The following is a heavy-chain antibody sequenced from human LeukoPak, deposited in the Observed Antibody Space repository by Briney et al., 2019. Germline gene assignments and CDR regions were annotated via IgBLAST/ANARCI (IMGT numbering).Heavy chain of an antibody. CDR1: GYTFTNNY. CDR3: ARYPLLSGRDGYNARWFDP. D-gene: IGHD5-24*01. V-gene: IGHV1-46*01. CDR2: INPSDGGT. J-gene: IGHJ5*02. Sequence: GASVKVSCKASGYTFTNNYMHWVRQAPGQGLEWMGIINPSDGGTNYAQKFQGRVTLTRDMSTSTVYMELSSLRSEDTAVYYCARYPLLSGRDGYNARWFDPWGQGTLVTVSS.